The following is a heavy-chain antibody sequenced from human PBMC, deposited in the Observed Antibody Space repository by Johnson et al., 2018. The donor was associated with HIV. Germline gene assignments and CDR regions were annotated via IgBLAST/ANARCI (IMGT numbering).Heavy chain of an antibody. CDR3: ARGASAFDI. CDR2: IGTAGDT. CDR1: GFTFDDYA. J-gene: IGHJ3*02. V-gene: IGHV3-13*01. Sequence: DVQVVESGGGLVQPGRSLRLSCAASGFTFDDYAMHWVRQAPGKGLEWVSAIGTAGDTYYPGSVKGRFTISRENAKNSLYLQMNSLRAGDTAVYYCARGASAFDIWGQGTMVTVSS.